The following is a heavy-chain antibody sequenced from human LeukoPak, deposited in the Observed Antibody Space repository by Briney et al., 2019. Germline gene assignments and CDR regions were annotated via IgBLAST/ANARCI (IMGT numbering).Heavy chain of an antibody. D-gene: IGHD3-22*01. Sequence: PGGSLRLSCAASGFTFSSYAMSWVRQAPGKGLEWVSAISGSGGSTYYADSVKGPFTISRDNSKDTLYLQMNSLRAEDTAVYYCAKDWYYYDSSGYSTDAFDIWGQGTMVTVSS. CDR3: AKDWYYYDSSGYSTDAFDI. J-gene: IGHJ3*02. CDR2: ISGSGGST. V-gene: IGHV3-23*01. CDR1: GFTFSSYA.